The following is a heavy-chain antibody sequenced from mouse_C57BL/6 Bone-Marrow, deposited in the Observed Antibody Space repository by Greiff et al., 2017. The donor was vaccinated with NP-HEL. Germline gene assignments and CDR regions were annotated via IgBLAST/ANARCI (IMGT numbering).Heavy chain of an antibody. CDR1: GFTFSSYA. D-gene: IGHD2-1*01. V-gene: IGHV5-4*01. CDR3: ARDHYGNYGWYFDV. CDR2: ISDGGSYT. J-gene: IGHJ1*03. Sequence: DVKLVESGGGLVKPGGSLKLSCAASGFTFSSYAMSWVRQTPEKGLEWVATISDGGSYTYYPDNVKGRFTISRDNAKNNLYLQMSHLKSEDTAMYYCARDHYGNYGWYFDVWGTGTTVTVSS.